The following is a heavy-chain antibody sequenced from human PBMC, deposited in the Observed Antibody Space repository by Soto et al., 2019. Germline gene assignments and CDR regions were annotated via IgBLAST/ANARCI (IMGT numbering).Heavy chain of an antibody. Sequence: SLTCAVYGGSFSGYYWSWIRQPPGKGLEWIGEINHSGSTNYNPSLKSRVTISVDTSKNQFSLKLSSVTAADTAVYYCARGGSGYGDSSWDFDYWGQGTLVTVSS. CDR2: INHSGST. V-gene: IGHV4-34*01. CDR1: GGSFSGYY. D-gene: IGHD4-17*01. J-gene: IGHJ4*02. CDR3: ARGGSGYGDSSWDFDY.